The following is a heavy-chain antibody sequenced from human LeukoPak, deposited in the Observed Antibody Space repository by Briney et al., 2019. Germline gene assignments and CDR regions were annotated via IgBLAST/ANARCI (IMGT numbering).Heavy chain of an antibody. CDR3: ARSLIHMVRGVYYFDY. J-gene: IGHJ4*02. CDR1: GGSISSYY. D-gene: IGHD3-10*01. Sequence: PSETLSLTCTVSGGSISSYYWSWIRQPAGKGPEWIGRIYTSGSTNYNPSLKSRVTMSVDTSKNQFSLKLSSVTAADTAVYYCARSLIHMVRGVYYFDYWGQGTLVTVSS. CDR2: IYTSGST. V-gene: IGHV4-4*07.